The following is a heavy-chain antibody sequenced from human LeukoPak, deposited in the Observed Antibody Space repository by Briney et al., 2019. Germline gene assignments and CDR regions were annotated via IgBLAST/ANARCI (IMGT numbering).Heavy chain of an antibody. CDR3: ARSGQRIAAAAYFDY. J-gene: IGHJ4*02. D-gene: IGHD6-13*01. Sequence: PSETLSLTCTVSGGSISSSSYYWGWIRQPLGKGLGWIGSIYYSGSTYYNPSLKSRVTISVDTSKNQFSLKLSSVTAADTAVYYCARSGQRIAAAAYFDYWGQGTLVTVSS. V-gene: IGHV4-39*07. CDR1: GGSISSSSYY. CDR2: IYYSGST.